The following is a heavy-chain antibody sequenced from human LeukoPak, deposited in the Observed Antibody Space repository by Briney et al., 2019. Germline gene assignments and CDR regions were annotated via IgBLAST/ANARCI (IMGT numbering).Heavy chain of an antibody. CDR1: GGSISTYY. CDR2: ISYTGST. Sequence: KPSETLSLTCTVSGGSISTYYWNWLRQPPGKGLEWIGYISYTGSTNYSPSLKSRVTMSVDMSKNQFTLKLSSVTAADTAVYYCARLRELAALHDALDIWGQGTMVTVCS. J-gene: IGHJ3*02. D-gene: IGHD5-24*01. V-gene: IGHV4-59*08. CDR3: ARLRELAALHDALDI.